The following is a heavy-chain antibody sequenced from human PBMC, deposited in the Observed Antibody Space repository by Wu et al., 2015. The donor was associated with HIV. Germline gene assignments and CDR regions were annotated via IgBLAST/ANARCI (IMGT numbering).Heavy chain of an antibody. Sequence: QVQLVQSGAEVKRPGASVKVSCKTSGYTFSNYGISWVRQAPGRGLEWMGWISAYNGNRNYEDNLVGRVTMTTDTSTSTAYMELKFLRSDDSAVYYCARVLSHYYDNSGYYWGETDYWGQGTPVTVSS. D-gene: IGHD3-22*01. CDR3: ARVLSHYYDNSGYYWGETDY. V-gene: IGHV1-18*01. CDR2: ISAYNGNR. CDR1: GYTFSNYG. J-gene: IGHJ4*02.